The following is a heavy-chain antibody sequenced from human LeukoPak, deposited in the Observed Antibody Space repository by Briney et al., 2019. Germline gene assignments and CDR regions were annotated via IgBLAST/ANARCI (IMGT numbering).Heavy chain of an antibody. V-gene: IGHV4-39*07. D-gene: IGHD2-21*02. CDR3: ARVSQPLLSLRGAFDI. CDR2: IYYSGST. CDR1: GGSISSSSYY. J-gene: IGHJ3*02. Sequence: SETLSLTCTVSGGSISSSSYYWGWIRQPPGKGLEWIGSIYYSGSTYYNPSLKSRVTISVDTSKNQFSLKLSSVTAADTAVYYCARVSQPLLSLRGAFDIWGQGTMVTVSS.